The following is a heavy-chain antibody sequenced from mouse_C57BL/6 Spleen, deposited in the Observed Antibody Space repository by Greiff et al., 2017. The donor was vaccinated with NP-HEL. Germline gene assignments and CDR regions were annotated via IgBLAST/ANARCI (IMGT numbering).Heavy chain of an antibody. D-gene: IGHD1-1*01. CDR3: ARRYGSSYDYFDY. V-gene: IGHV1-50*01. CDR2: IDPSDSYT. Sequence: QVQLQQSGAELVKPGASVKLSCKASGYTFTSYWMQWVKQRPGQGLEWIGEIDPSDSYTNYNQKFKGKATLTVDTSSSTAYMQLSSLTSEDSAVYYCARRYGSSYDYFDYWGQGTTLTVSS. J-gene: IGHJ2*01. CDR1: GYTFTSYW.